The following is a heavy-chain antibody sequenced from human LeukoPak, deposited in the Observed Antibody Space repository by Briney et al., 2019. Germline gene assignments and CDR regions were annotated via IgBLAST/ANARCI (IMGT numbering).Heavy chain of an antibody. J-gene: IGHJ4*02. CDR3: AKDVYGDYGGLDY. CDR1: GFTFSTYA. Sequence: GGSLRLSCAASGFTFSTYAMSWVRQAPGKGLEWVSSIRGSDGSAYYADSVKGRFAISRDNSKNTLYLQMNSLRAEDTAVYYCAKDVYGDYGGLDYWGQGTLVTVSS. D-gene: IGHD4-17*01. CDR2: IRGSDGSA. V-gene: IGHV3-23*01.